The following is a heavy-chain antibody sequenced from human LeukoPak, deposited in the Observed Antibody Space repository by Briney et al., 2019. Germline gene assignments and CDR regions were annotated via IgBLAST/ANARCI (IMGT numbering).Heavy chain of an antibody. CDR3: SRGDDSYKQGNF. Sequence: SETLSLTCTVSDDSIITNSYYWTWIRQPPGKGLEWVASLHYSGTPYYSPSLSSRISIFVDTSKRQFSLQVRSVTASDTALYYCSRGDDSYKQGNFWGQGTLVTASS. D-gene: IGHD5-24*01. CDR2: LHYSGTP. J-gene: IGHJ4*02. V-gene: IGHV4-39*01. CDR1: DDSIITNSYY.